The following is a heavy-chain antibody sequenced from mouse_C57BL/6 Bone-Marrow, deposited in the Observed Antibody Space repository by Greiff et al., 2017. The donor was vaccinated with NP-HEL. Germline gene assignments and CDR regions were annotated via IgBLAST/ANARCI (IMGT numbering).Heavy chain of an antibody. V-gene: IGHV1-55*01. CDR1: GYTFTSSW. CDR2: IYPGSGST. J-gene: IGHJ1*03. D-gene: IGHD2-4*01. Sequence: QVQLQQPGAELVKPGASVKMSCKASGYTFTSSWITWVKQRPGQGLEWIGDIYPGSGSTNYNEKFKSKATLTVDTSSSTAYMQLSSLTSEDSAVYFCARGGGLRRYWYFDVWGTGTTVTVSS. CDR3: ARGGGLRRYWYFDV.